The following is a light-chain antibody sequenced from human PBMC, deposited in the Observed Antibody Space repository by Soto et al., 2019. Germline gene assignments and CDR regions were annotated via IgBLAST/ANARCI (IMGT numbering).Light chain of an antibody. CDR1: QSVASRN. CDR3: QHFGNSLWT. Sequence: EIVLTQSPGTLSLSPGERSTLCGRASQSVASRNLAWYQQKSGQAPRLLIYGASSRAIHTPDRFSGSGSGTDFTLTISGLEPEDFAVYYCQHFGNSLWTFGQGTKVDI. V-gene: IGKV3-20*01. CDR2: GAS. J-gene: IGKJ1*01.